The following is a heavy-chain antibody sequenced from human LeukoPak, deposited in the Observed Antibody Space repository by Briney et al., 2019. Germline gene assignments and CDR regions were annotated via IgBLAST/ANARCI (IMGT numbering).Heavy chain of an antibody. CDR3: AKERFRALDP. CDR1: GFTFSSYA. J-gene: IGHJ5*02. Sequence: PGGSLRLSCTGSGFTFSSYAMTWVRQAPGKGLEWVSTISGSGDARYYADSVKGRFTISRDNPINTLYLQMSSLRAEDTALYYCAKERFRALDPWGQGTLVSVAP. D-gene: IGHD3-3*01. V-gene: IGHV3-23*01. CDR2: ISGSGDAR.